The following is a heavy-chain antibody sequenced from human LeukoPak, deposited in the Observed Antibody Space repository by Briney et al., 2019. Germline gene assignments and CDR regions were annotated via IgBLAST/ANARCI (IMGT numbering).Heavy chain of an antibody. V-gene: IGHV4-59*01. CDR1: GGSISSYY. Sequence: SETLSLTCTVSGGSISSYYWSWIRQPPGKGLEWIGYIYYSGSTNYNPSLKSRVTISVDTSKNQFSLKLSSVTAADTAVYYCARDYYDSSGYYSGWFDPWGQGTPVTVSS. CDR2: IYYSGST. J-gene: IGHJ5*02. CDR3: ARDYYDSSGYYSGWFDP. D-gene: IGHD3-22*01.